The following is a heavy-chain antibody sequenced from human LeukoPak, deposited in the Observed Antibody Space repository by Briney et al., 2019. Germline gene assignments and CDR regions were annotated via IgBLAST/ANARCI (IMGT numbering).Heavy chain of an antibody. CDR3: ARAIVVVPAAIRDGWFDP. CDR1: GGSISSYY. V-gene: IGHV4-59*01. CDR2: IYYSGST. J-gene: IGHJ5*02. Sequence: SVTLSLTFTVSGGSISSYYWSWIRQPPGKGLEWNGYIYYSGSTDYNPSLKSPVTISVDTSKNQFSLKLSSVTAADTAVYYCARAIVVVPAAIRDGWFDPWGQGTLVTVSS. D-gene: IGHD2-2*01.